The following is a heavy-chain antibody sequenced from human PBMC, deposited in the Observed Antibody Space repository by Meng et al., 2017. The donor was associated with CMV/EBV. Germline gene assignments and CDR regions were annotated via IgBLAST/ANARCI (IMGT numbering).Heavy chain of an antibody. CDR3: CAESAFDI. J-gene: IGHJ3*02. V-gene: IGHV3-30-3*01. CDR1: GFTFSSYA. CDR2: ISYDGSNK. D-gene: IGHD1-14*01. Sequence: GESLKISCAASGFTFSSYAMHWVRQAPGKGLEWVAVISYDGSNKYYADSVKGRFTISRDNSKNTLYLQMNSLRAEDTAVYYCCAESAFDIWGQGTMVTVSS.